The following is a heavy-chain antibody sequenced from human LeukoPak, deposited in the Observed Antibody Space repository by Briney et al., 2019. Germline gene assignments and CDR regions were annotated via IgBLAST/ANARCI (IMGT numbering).Heavy chain of an antibody. CDR1: GYTLTELS. V-gene: IGHV1-24*01. Sequence: ASVKVSCKVSGYTLTELSMHWVRQAPGKGLEWMGGFDLEDGETIYAQKFQGRVTMTEDTSTDTAYMELSSLKSEDTAVYYCATSRGYSYGPPNKYYYYYYGMDVWGKGTTVTVSS. CDR2: FDLEDGET. D-gene: IGHD5-18*01. J-gene: IGHJ6*04. CDR3: ATSRGYSYGPPNKYYYYYYGMDV.